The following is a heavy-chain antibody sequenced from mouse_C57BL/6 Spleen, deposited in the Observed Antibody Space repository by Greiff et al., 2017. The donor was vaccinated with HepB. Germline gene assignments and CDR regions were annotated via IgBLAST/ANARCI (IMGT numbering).Heavy chain of an antibody. Sequence: EVKVEESGEGLVKPGGSLKLSCAASGFTFSSYAMSWVRQTPEKRLEWVAYISSGGDYIYYADTVKGRFTISRDNARNTLYLQMSSLKSEDTAMYYCTRDRYYGSGYWYFDVWGTGTTVTVSS. V-gene: IGHV5-9-1*02. CDR3: TRDRYYGSGYWYFDV. J-gene: IGHJ1*03. CDR1: GFTFSSYA. CDR2: ISSGGDYI. D-gene: IGHD1-1*01.